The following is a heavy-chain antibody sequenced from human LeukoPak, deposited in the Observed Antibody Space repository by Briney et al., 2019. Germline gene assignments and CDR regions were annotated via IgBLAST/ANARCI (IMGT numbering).Heavy chain of an antibody. CDR2: INHSGST. CDR1: GGSFSGYY. D-gene: IGHD5-24*01. J-gene: IGHJ5*02. CDR3: ARALVYNSRWFDP. Sequence: SETLSLTCAVSGGSFSGYYWSWIRQPPGKGLEWIGEINHSGSTNYNPSLKSRVTISVDTSKNQFSLKLSSVTAADTAVYYCARALVYNSRWFDPWGQGTLVTVSS. V-gene: IGHV4-34*01.